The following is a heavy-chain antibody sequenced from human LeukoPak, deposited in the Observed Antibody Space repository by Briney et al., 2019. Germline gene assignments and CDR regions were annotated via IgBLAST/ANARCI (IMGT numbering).Heavy chain of an antibody. CDR3: ARAYTDSGYVVEY. CDR2: ISGSGGST. V-gene: IGHV3-23*01. CDR1: GFTFSSYA. J-gene: IGHJ4*02. Sequence: GGSLRLSCAASGFTFSSYAMSWDRQAPGKGLEWVSAISGSGGSTYYADSVKGRFTISRDNSKNTLYLQMNSLRDEDTAVYYCARAYTDSGYVVEYWGQGTLVTVSS. D-gene: IGHD6-25*01.